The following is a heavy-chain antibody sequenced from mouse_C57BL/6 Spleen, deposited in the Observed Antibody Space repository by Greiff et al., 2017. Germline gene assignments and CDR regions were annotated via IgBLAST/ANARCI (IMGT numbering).Heavy chain of an antibody. Sequence: EVKLEESGPGLVKPSQSLSLTCSVTGYSITSGYYWNWIRQFPGNKLEWMGYISYDGSNNYNPSLKNRISITRDTSKNQFFLKLNSVTTEETATYYCARGGYYGSSPFDYWGQGTTLTVAS. CDR3: ARGGYYGSSPFDY. V-gene: IGHV3-6*01. CDR2: ISYDGSN. CDR1: GYSITSGYY. D-gene: IGHD1-1*01. J-gene: IGHJ2*01.